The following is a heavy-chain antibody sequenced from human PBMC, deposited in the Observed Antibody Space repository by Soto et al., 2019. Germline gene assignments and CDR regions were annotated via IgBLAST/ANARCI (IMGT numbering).Heavy chain of an antibody. Sequence: QVQLVQSGAEVKKPGASVKISCKASGYTFTSYAIHWVRQAPGQRLDWLGRINTVTGNTEYSRKFQGRVTITSDSSASTAHMDLRSLTSEDTAVYYCARFIEWTRIFDNWGQGTLVTVSS. CDR3: ARFIEWTRIFDN. CDR2: INTVTGNT. J-gene: IGHJ4*02. CDR1: GYTFTSYA. V-gene: IGHV1-3*04. D-gene: IGHD3-3*01.